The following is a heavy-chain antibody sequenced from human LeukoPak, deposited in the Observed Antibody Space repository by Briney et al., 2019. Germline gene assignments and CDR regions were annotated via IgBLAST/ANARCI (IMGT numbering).Heavy chain of an antibody. V-gene: IGHV3-66*02. Sequence: GGSLRLSCAASGFTVSSNYMSWVRQAPGKGLEWVSVIYSGGSTYYADSVKGRFTISRDNSMNTLYLQMNSLRAEDTAVYYCAKMGEDYYDSSGYPYFDYWGQGTLVTVSS. CDR2: IYSGGST. CDR1: GFTVSSNY. D-gene: IGHD3-22*01. J-gene: IGHJ4*02. CDR3: AKMGEDYYDSSGYPYFDY.